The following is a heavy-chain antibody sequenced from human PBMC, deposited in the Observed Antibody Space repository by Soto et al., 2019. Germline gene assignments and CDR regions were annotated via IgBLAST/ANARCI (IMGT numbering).Heavy chain of an antibody. J-gene: IGHJ5*02. Sequence: SETLSLTCSVSGGSISSYYWGWIRQPPGKGLEWIGFIYYSGTTNYNPSVKDRFTISRDTSKNTLYLQMNSLRVEDTAVYYCARDTPGPLSFDPWGQGTQVTVSS. CDR3: ARDTPGPLSFDP. V-gene: IGHV4-59*12. CDR1: GGSISSYY. CDR2: IYYSGTT.